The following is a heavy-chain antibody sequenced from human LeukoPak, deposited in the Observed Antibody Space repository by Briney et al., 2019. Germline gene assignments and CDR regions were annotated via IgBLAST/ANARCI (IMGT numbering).Heavy chain of an antibody. CDR3: ARNGSGLDY. V-gene: IGHV4-34*01. Sequence: SETLSLTCAVYGGSFSSYYWSWIRQPPGKGLEWIGEINHSGSTNYNPSLKSRVTISVDTSKNQFSLKLSSGTAADTAVYYCARNGSGLDYWGQGTLVTVSS. CDR1: GGSFSSYY. D-gene: IGHD3-10*01. CDR2: INHSGST. J-gene: IGHJ4*02.